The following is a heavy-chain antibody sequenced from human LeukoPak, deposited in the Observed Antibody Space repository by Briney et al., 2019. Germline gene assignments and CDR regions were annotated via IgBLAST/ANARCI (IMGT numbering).Heavy chain of an antibody. CDR2: IYTSGST. CDR3: ARSIGIAARPFDY. J-gene: IGHJ4*02. V-gene: IGHV4-61*02. D-gene: IGHD6-6*01. Sequence: PSQTLSLTCTVSGGSISSGSYYWSWIRQPAGKGLEWIGRIYTSGSTNYNPSLKSRVTMSVDTSKNQFSLKLSSVTAADTAVYYCARSIGIAARPFDYWGQGTLVTVSS. CDR1: GGSISSGSYY.